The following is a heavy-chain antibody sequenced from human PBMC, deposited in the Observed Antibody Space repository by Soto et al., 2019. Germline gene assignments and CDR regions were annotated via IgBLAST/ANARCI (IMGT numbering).Heavy chain of an antibody. CDR3: ANRYDFWSGRWYGLGV. J-gene: IGHJ6*02. CDR1: GASINSANW. Sequence: QVLLEESGPGLVRPSGTLSLTCSVSGASINSANWWDWVRQPPGKVLEWIGEIYHIGSTTYNPSLKRRASISVDKSKNQFSLIGTSVTASVTAVYYCANRYDFWSGRWYGLGVWGQGTTVTVSS. V-gene: IGHV4-4*02. CDR2: IYHIGST. D-gene: IGHD3-3*01.